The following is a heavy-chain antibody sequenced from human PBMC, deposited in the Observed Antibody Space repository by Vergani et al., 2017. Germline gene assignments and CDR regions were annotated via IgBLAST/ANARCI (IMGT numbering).Heavy chain of an antibody. CDR1: GGSISRGSYY. CDR2: FYTGGGT. D-gene: IGHD6-13*01. V-gene: IGHV4-61*02. Sequence: QVQLQESGPGLVRPSQTLSLTCTVSGGSISRGSYYWSWFRQPAGKGLEWIGRFYTGGGTSYNHSLKSRVTISVDTSKNQFSLQLSSVTAADTAVYYCARDPLYSTTWPFLLLDMDVWGQGTTVTVSS. J-gene: IGHJ6*02. CDR3: ARDPLYSTTWPFLLLDMDV.